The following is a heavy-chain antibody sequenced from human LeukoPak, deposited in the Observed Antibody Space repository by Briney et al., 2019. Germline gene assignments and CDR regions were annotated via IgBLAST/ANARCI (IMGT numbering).Heavy chain of an antibody. J-gene: IGHJ1*01. CDR1: GFTFDNYA. CDR2: ISWNSGTI. Sequence: PGGSLRLSCAASGFTFDNYAMNWVRQVPGKGLEWISLISWNSGTIGYADSVKGRFTISRDNANNFLYLQMNSLRAEDTALYYCARAYKDRSLAGKKEFFQHWGRAPWSPSPQ. D-gene: IGHD6-19*01. V-gene: IGHV3-9*01. CDR3: ARAYKDRSLAGKKEFFQH.